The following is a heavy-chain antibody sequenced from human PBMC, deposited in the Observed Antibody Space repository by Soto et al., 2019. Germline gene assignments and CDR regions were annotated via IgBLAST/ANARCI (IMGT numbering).Heavy chain of an antibody. CDR3: ARWSYLDY. J-gene: IGHJ4*02. Sequence: AESLRLSCAASGFSFGSYALSWVRQAPGKGLQWVSTISGSDGKTFYADPVKGRFSISRDTSQSTLYLQMNSLRADDTAMYYCARWSYLDYWGQGTRVTVSS. CDR1: GFSFGSYA. CDR2: ISGSDGKT. V-gene: IGHV3-23*01. D-gene: IGHD3-3*01.